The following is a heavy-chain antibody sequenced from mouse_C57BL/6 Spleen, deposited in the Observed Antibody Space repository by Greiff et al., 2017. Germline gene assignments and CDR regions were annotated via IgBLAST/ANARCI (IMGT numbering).Heavy chain of an antibody. D-gene: IGHD2-3*01. CDR3: ARWGDGLPAGVWFAY. Sequence: QVQLQQSGAELARPGASVKLSCKASGYTFTSYGISWVKQRTGQGLEWIGEIYPRSGNTYYNEKFKSKATLTVDKSSSTAYMQLSSLTSEDSAVYYCARWGDGLPAGVWFAYWGQGTLVTVSA. CDR1: GYTFTSYG. CDR2: IYPRSGNT. V-gene: IGHV1-81*01. J-gene: IGHJ3*01.